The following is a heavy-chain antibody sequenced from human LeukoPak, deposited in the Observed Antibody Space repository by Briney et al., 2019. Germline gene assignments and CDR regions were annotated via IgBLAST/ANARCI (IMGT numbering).Heavy chain of an antibody. CDR3: AKCRIAVAGALGY. CDR2: ISGSGDNT. V-gene: IGHV3-23*01. CDR1: GFTFSGYA. Sequence: GGSLRLSCAASGFTFSGYAMSWVRQAPGKGLEWVSAISGSGDNTYYADSVKGRFTISRDNSKNTLYLQMNSLRAEDTAVYYCAKCRIAVAGALGYWGQGTLVTVSS. D-gene: IGHD6-19*01. J-gene: IGHJ4*02.